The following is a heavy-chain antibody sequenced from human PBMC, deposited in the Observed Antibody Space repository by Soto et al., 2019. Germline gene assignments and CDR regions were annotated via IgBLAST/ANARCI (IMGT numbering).Heavy chain of an antibody. CDR3: ARGEDAFFYYGLDF. J-gene: IGHJ6*02. CDR2: IYDTGISGYTPST. Sequence: PSETLSLTCTVPGGSITSSYWSWIRRPPGKGLEWIAYIYDTGISGYTPSTSYNPSLKSRVTMSVDTSKSQFSLKLTSVTAADTAVYYCARGEDAFFYYGLDFWGQGITVTVSS. V-gene: IGHV4-59*01. CDR1: GGSITSSY.